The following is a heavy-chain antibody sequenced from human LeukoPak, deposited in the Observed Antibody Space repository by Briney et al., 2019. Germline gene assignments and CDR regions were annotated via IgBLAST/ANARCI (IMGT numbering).Heavy chain of an antibody. D-gene: IGHD5-12*01. J-gene: IGHJ4*02. Sequence: PGGSLRLSCAASGFTFSSYGMRWVRQAPGKGLEWVSAISGSGGDTYYADSVKGRFTISRDNSKNTLYLQMNSLRVEDTALYYCVKERGGYDYWDVFDYWGQGTLVTVSS. V-gene: IGHV3-23*01. CDR1: GFTFSSYG. CDR2: ISGSGGDT. CDR3: VKERGGYDYWDVFDY.